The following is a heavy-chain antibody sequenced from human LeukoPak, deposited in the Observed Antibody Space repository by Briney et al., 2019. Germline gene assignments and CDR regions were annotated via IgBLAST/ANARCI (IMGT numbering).Heavy chain of an antibody. Sequence: ESLKISCKGPGYSFTSYWISWVRQMPGKGLEWMGRIDPSDSYTNYSPSFQGHVTISADKSISTAYLQWSSLKASDTAMYYCARRPKYCSGGSCYSGYFDYWGQGTLVTVSS. CDR2: IDPSDSYT. V-gene: IGHV5-10-1*01. D-gene: IGHD2-15*01. J-gene: IGHJ4*02. CDR1: GYSFTSYW. CDR3: ARRPKYCSGGSCYSGYFDY.